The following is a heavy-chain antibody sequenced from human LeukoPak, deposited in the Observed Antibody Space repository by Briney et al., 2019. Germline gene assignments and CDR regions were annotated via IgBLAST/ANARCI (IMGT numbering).Heavy chain of an antibody. V-gene: IGHV3-21*01. D-gene: IGHD1-26*01. J-gene: IGHJ4*02. CDR2: ISSSSSYI. Sequence: GGSLRLSCAASGFTFSSYTMNWVRQAPGKGLEWVSSISSSSSYIYYADSLKGRFTTSRDNAKNSLYLQMNGLRAEDTAVYYCARGNSGSYLFDYWGQGTLVTVSS. CDR1: GFTFSSYT. CDR3: ARGNSGSYLFDY.